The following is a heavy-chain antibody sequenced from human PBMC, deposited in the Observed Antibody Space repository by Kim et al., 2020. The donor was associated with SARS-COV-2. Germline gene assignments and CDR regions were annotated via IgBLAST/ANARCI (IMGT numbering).Heavy chain of an antibody. J-gene: IGHJ4*02. CDR1: GFTFSIYW. D-gene: IGHD5-12*01. CDR2: INGDGSST. Sequence: GGSLRLSCEASGFTFSIYWMQWVRRAPGKGLVWVSHINGDGSSTSYADSVKGRFTISRDNAKNTLYLQMNSLRAEDTAVYFCARDVSYSFDQWGQGTLVTVSS. V-gene: IGHV3-74*01. CDR3: ARDVSYSFDQ.